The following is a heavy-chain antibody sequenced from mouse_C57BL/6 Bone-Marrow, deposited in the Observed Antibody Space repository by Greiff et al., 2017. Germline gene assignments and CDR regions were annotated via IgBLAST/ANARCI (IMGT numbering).Heavy chain of an antibody. Sequence: QVQLQQPGAELVMPGASVKLSCKASGYTFTSYWMHWVKQRPGQGLAWIGEIDPSDSYTNYNQKFKGKSTLTVDKSSSTAYMQLSSLTSEDSAVYYWAREGSWFAYWGQGTLVTVSA. CDR1: GYTFTSYW. CDR3: AREGSWFAY. CDR2: IDPSDSYT. J-gene: IGHJ3*01. V-gene: IGHV1-69*01.